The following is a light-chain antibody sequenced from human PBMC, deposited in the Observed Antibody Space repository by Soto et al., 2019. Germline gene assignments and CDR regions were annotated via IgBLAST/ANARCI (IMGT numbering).Light chain of an antibody. CDR2: EVT. J-gene: IGLJ3*02. V-gene: IGLV2-14*01. CDR1: SRDVGGYNY. CDR3: SSYTSSTSWV. Sequence: QLVLTQPASVSGSPGQSITISCTGTSRDVGGYNYVSWYRQHPGKAPKLIIYEVTHRPSGVSIRFSGSKSGNTASLTISGLQAEDDADYSCSSYTSSTSWVFGGGTKVTVL.